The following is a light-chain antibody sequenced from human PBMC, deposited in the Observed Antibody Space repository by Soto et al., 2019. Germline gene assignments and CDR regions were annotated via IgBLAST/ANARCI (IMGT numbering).Light chain of an antibody. CDR1: QSILYSSNNKNY. CDR2: WAS. CDR3: QQYYITPRT. V-gene: IGKV4-1*01. Sequence: DIVMTQSPDSLAVSLGERATINCKSSQSILYSSNNKNYLAWYQQKPGHPPKLLIYWASTRESGVPDRFSGSESGTDFTLTISSLQAEDVAVYYCQQYYITPRTFGQGTKLEIK. J-gene: IGKJ2*02.